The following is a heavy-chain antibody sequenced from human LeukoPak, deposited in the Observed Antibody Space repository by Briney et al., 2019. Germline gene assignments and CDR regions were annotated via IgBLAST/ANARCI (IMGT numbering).Heavy chain of an antibody. Sequence: GSLRLSCAASGFTFSSYAMSWVRQAPGKGLEWVSAISGSGGSTYYADSVRGRFTISRDNSKNTLYLQMNSLRAEDTAVYYCAKGPPRESIAARPFDYWGQGTLVTVSS. V-gene: IGHV3-23*01. D-gene: IGHD6-6*01. CDR1: GFTFSSYA. CDR3: AKGPPRESIAARPFDY. J-gene: IGHJ4*02. CDR2: ISGSGGST.